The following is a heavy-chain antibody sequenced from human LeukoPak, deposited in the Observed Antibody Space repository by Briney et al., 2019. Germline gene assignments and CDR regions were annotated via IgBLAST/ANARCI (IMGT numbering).Heavy chain of an antibody. D-gene: IGHD6-13*01. J-gene: IGHJ4*02. V-gene: IGHV4-30-2*01. CDR1: GGSISSGGYY. CDR3: ARVGSWSFDY. CDR2: IYHSGST. Sequence: PSETLSLTCTVSGGSISSGGYYWSWIRQPPGKGLEWIGYIYHSGSTYYNPSLKSRVTISVDRSKNQFSLKLSSVTAADTAVYYCARVGSWSFDYWGQGTLVTVSS.